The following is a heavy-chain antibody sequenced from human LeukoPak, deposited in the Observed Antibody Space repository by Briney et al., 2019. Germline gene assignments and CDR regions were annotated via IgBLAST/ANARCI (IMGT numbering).Heavy chain of an antibody. CDR1: GGSISSYY. CDR2: ISYSGSA. Sequence: SETLSLTCTVSGGSISSYYWSWIRQPAGKGLEWIGYISYSGSANYNPSLKSRVTISVDTSKKQFSLKLSSVTAADTAVYYCAKSSGSYYNVDFDYWGQGTLVTVSS. V-gene: IGHV4-59*01. CDR3: AKSSGSYYNVDFDY. D-gene: IGHD3-10*01. J-gene: IGHJ4*02.